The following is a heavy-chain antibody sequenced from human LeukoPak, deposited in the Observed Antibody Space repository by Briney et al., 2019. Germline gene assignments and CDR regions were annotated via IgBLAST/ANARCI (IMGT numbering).Heavy chain of an antibody. J-gene: IGHJ5*02. D-gene: IGHD2-15*01. CDR1: GYTFTDYY. V-gene: IGHV1-2*02. CDR3: ARSVVVVAASWFDP. Sequence: ASVKVSCKASGYTFTDYYMHWVRQAPGQGLEWMGWINPNSGGTNYAQKFQGRVTMTRDTSISTAYMELSRLRSDDTAVYYCARSVVVVAASWFDPWGQGTLVTVSS. CDR2: INPNSGGT.